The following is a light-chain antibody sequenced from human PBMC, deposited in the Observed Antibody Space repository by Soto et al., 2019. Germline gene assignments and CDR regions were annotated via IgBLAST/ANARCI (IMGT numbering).Light chain of an antibody. CDR3: QQSYSTPWT. V-gene: IGKV1-39*01. CDR2: AAS. J-gene: IGKJ1*01. CDR1: QSISSY. Sequence: DIQMTQSPSSLSASVGDRVTITCRASQSISSYLNWYQQKPGKAPKLLIYAASSLQSGLPSRFSGRGSGTDFTLTISSLQPEDFATYYCQQSYSTPWTFGQGTKVEIK.